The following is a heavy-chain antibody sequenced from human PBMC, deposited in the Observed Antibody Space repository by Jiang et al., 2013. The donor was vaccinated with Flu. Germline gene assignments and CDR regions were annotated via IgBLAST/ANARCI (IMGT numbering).Heavy chain of an antibody. CDR2: ISYDGSNK. Sequence: LVESGGGVVQPGRSLRLSCAASGFTFSSYAMHWVRQAPGKGLEWVAVISYDGSNKYYADSVKGRFTISRDNSKNTLYLQMNSLRAEDTAVYYCARENDYYGSGSYYYGMDVWGQGTTVTVSS. CDR1: GFTFSSYA. V-gene: IGHV3-30-3*01. J-gene: IGHJ6*02. CDR3: ARENDYYGSGSYYYGMDV. D-gene: IGHD3-10*01.